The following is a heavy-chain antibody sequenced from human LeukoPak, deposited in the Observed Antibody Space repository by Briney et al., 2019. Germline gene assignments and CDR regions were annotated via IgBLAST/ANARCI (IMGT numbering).Heavy chain of an antibody. V-gene: IGHV3-20*04. J-gene: IGHJ4*02. CDR2: ISSSGSHI. CDR1: GFPFDDHG. CDR3: ARGCFGELLFDH. Sequence: GGSLRLSCAASGFPFDDHGMSWVRQPPGKGLEWVSCISSSGSHIYSVDSVKGRFVISRDNAKNSLYLQMNSLRAEDTALYYCARGCFGELLFDHWGQGTLVTVPS. D-gene: IGHD3-10*01.